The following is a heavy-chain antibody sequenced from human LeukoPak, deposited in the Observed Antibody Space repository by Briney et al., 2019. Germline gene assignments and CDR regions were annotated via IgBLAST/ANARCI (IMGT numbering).Heavy chain of an antibody. CDR1: GYTFTDFG. CDR3: ARGRAFQYYDSPFDP. D-gene: IGHD3-22*01. V-gene: IGHV1-69*04. Sequence: GASVKVSCKASGYTFTDFGISWVRQAPGQGLEWMGRIIPILGIANYAQKFQGRVTITADKSTSTAYMELSSLRSEDTAVYYCARGRAFQYYDSPFDPWGQGTLVTVSS. CDR2: IIPILGIA. J-gene: IGHJ5*02.